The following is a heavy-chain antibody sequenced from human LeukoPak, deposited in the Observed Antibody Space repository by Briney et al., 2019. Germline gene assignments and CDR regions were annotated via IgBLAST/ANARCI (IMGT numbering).Heavy chain of an antibody. CDR3: ARERVVVPAAFFDY. CDR1: GFTVSSNY. Sequence: GGSLRLSCAASGFTVSSNYMSWVRQAPGKGLEWVSVIYSGGSTYYEDSVKGRFTISRDNSKNTLYLQMNSLRAEDTAVYYCARERVVVPAAFFDYWGQGTLVTVSS. J-gene: IGHJ4*02. CDR2: IYSGGST. D-gene: IGHD2-2*01. V-gene: IGHV3-66*02.